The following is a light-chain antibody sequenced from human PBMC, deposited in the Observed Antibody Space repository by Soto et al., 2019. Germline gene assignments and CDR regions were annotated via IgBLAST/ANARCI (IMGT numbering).Light chain of an antibody. J-gene: IGKJ1*01. Sequence: DIQMSQSPSTLSPSVGDRVTITCRASQSISSWLAWYQQKPGQAPTLLIYDASSLDSGVPLRFSGSASGTEFTLTINSLQPDDFATYYCQHYNRYSATFGQGTKVDIK. CDR3: QHYNRYSAT. CDR1: QSISSW. V-gene: IGKV1-5*01. CDR2: DAS.